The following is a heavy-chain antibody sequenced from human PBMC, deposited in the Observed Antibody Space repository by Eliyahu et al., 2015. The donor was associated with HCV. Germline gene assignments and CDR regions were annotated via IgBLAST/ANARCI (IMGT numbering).Heavy chain of an antibody. CDR3: AKDLWEYSSGWYVDYYYGMDV. J-gene: IGHJ6*02. Sequence: EVQLLESGGGLVQPGGSLRLSCAASGFTFXSYAMSWVRQAPGKGLEWVSAISGSGGSTYYADSVKGRFTISRDNSKNTLYLQMNSLRAEDTAVYYCAKDLWEYSSGWYVDYYYGMDVWGQGTTVTVSS. CDR2: ISGSGGST. V-gene: IGHV3-23*01. CDR1: GFTFXSYA. D-gene: IGHD6-19*01.